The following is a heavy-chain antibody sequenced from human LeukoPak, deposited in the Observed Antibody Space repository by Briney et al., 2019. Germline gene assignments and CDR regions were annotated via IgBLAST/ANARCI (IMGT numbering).Heavy chain of an antibody. D-gene: IGHD6-13*01. Sequence: MPSETLSLTCTVSGGSISSYYWSWIRQPPGKGLEWIGYIYYSGSTNYNPSLKSRVTISVDTSKNQFSLKLSSVTAAGTAVYYCARVGYSSSWFYYYYMDVWGKGTTVTVSS. CDR3: ARVGYSSSWFYYYYMDV. CDR1: GGSISSYY. CDR2: IYYSGST. V-gene: IGHV4-59*01. J-gene: IGHJ6*03.